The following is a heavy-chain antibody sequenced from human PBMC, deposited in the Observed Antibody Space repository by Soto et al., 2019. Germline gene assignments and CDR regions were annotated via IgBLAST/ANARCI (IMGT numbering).Heavy chain of an antibody. V-gene: IGHV5-51*01. CDR3: ARVRGIQLWFSDY. J-gene: IGHJ4*02. CDR2: IHPGDSDT. D-gene: IGHD5-18*01. CDR1: GYSFTNYW. Sequence: LGESLKISCKVSGYSFTNYWIGWVRQMPGKGLEWMGMIHPGDSDTRYSPSFQGQVTISADKSIATTYLQWSSLKASDTAMYYCARVRGIQLWFSDYWGPGTLVTVSS.